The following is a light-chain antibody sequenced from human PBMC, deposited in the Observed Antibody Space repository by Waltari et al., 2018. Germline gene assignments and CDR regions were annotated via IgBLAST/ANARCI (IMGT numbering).Light chain of an antibody. CDR2: DVT. Sequence: SALTQPRSVSGSPGQSVTISCTGTTNDLGSYHYVSGYQQHPGKAPKLIILDVTKRPSGVPDRLSGSKSGNTASLTISGLRAEDEAEYYCCSYAGSYTWVFGGGTKLTVV. CDR1: TNDLGSYHY. CDR3: CSYAGSYTWV. J-gene: IGLJ3*02. V-gene: IGLV2-11*01.